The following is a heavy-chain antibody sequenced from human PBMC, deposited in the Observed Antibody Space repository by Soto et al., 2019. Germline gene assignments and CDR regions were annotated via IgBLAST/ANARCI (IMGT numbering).Heavy chain of an antibody. CDR2: ISWNSGSI. CDR1: GFTFDDYA. J-gene: IGHJ3*02. V-gene: IGHV3-9*01. CDR3: AKGGPRGYSYGRLEAFDI. Sequence: EVQLVESGGGLVQPGRSLRLSCAASGFTFDDYAMHWVRQAPGKGLEWVSGISWNSGSIGYVDSVKGRFTISRDNAKNSLYLQMNSLRAEDTALYYCAKGGPRGYSYGRLEAFDIWGQGTMVTVSS. D-gene: IGHD5-18*01.